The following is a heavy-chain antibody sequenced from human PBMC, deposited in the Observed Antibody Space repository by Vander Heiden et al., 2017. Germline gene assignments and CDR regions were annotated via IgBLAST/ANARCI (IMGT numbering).Heavy chain of an antibody. D-gene: IGHD5-18*01. CDR1: GFTCENHA. J-gene: IGHJ4*02. CDR3: AKGYGDSYPHYFND. CDR2: INWSGEFI. V-gene: IGHV3-9*01. Sequence: EVQLLESGGGLVRPGQSPRLSCAASGFTCENHAMHWVRQVAGKGLEWVSGINWSGEFIGYAASVRGRFTMSRDNAENVVYLQMTSLRPEDTAFYYCAKGYGDSYPHYFNDWGQGTLVTVS.